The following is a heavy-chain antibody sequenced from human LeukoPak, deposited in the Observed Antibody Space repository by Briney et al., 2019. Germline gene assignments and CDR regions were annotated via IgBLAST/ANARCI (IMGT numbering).Heavy chain of an antibody. CDR1: GGSISSYY. D-gene: IGHD5-18*01. Sequence: SETLSLTCTVSGGSISSYYWSWIRQPPGKGLEWIGYICYSGSTNYNPSLKSRVTISVDTSKNQFSLKLSSVTAADTAVYYCARQTYSYSAFDIWGQGTMVTVSS. CDR2: ICYSGST. J-gene: IGHJ3*02. V-gene: IGHV4-59*08. CDR3: ARQTYSYSAFDI.